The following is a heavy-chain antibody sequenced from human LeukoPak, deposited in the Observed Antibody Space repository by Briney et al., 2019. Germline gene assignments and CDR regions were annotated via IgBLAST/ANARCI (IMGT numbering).Heavy chain of an antibody. CDR2: IYYSGST. V-gene: IGHV4-39*01. Sequence: SETLSLTCTVYGGSISSSSYYWGWIRQPPGRGLEWIGSIYYSGSTYYDPSLKSRVTISVDTSKNQFSLKLSSVTAADTAVYYCARLLEWLFDYWGQGTLVTVSS. D-gene: IGHD3-3*01. CDR1: GGSISSSSYY. J-gene: IGHJ4*02. CDR3: ARLLEWLFDY.